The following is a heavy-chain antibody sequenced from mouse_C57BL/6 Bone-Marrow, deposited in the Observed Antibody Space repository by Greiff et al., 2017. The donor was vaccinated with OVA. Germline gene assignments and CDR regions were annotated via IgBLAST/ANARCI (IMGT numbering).Heavy chain of an antibody. J-gene: IGHJ1*03. D-gene: IGHD1-1*01. CDR2: ISSGGDYI. Sequence: DVHLVESGEGLVKPGGSLKLSCAASGFTFSSYAMSWVRQTPEKRLEWVAYISSGGDYIYYADTVKGRFTISRDNARNTLYLQMSSLKSEDTAMYYCTREDYYGSSYWYFDVWGTGTTVTVSS. V-gene: IGHV5-9-1*02. CDR1: GFTFSSYA. CDR3: TREDYYGSSYWYFDV.